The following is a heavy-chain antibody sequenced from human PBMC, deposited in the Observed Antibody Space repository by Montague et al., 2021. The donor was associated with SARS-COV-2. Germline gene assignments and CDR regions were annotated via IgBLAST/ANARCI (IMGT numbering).Heavy chain of an antibody. CDR1: GGSISSGSYY. CDR2: IYTSGST. Sequence: TLSLTCTVSGGSISSGSYYWSWIRQPAGKGLEWIGRIYTSGSTNYNPSLKSRVTISVDTSKHQFSLKLSSVTAADTAVYYCARASITIFGVADYGMDVWGQGTTVTVSS. CDR3: ARASITIFGVADYGMDV. V-gene: IGHV4-61*02. J-gene: IGHJ6*02. D-gene: IGHD3-3*01.